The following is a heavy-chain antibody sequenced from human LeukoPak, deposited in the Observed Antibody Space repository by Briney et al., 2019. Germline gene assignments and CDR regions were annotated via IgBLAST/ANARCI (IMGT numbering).Heavy chain of an antibody. V-gene: IGHV3-30*12. J-gene: IGHJ4*02. D-gene: IGHD1-26*01. CDR1: GLSFSSYG. Sequence: PGGSLRLSCAASGLSFSSYGMHWVRQAPGKGLEWVAFIQYDGSNKFYADSVKGRFTISRDNAKNSLYLQMNSLRAEDTAVYYCAREEELVDYWGQGTLVTVSS. CDR3: AREEELVDY. CDR2: IQYDGSNK.